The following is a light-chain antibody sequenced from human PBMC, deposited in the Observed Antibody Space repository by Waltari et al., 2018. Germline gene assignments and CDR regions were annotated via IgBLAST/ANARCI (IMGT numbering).Light chain of an antibody. V-gene: IGLV2-14*01. CDR1: SDDIGGYDY. CDR3: CSYTRMNTWS. CDR2: AVN. J-gene: IGLJ2*01. Sequence: QSALTQPASVSGSPGQSITISCTGSSDDIGGYDYVSWYQHYPGKAPKLILYAVNDRPSGVSGLFSGSKSANTASLAISGLQPEDEAYYVCCSYTRMNTWSFGGGTYLTVL.